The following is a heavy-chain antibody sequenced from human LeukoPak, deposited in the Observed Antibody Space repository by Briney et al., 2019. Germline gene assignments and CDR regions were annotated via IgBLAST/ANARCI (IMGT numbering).Heavy chain of an antibody. J-gene: IGHJ4*02. CDR3: AKDHRDYSNYADY. D-gene: IGHD4-11*01. V-gene: IGHV3-23*01. CDR1: GFTFSSYA. Sequence: GGSLRLSCAASGFTFSSYAMSWVSQAPGKGLEWVSAISGSGGSTYYADSVKGRFTISRDNSKNTLYLQMNSLRAEDTAVYYCAKDHRDYSNYADYWGQGTLVTVSS. CDR2: ISGSGGST.